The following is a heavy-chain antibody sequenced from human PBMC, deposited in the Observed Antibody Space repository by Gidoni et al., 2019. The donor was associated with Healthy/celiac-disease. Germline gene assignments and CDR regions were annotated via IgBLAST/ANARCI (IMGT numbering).Heavy chain of an antibody. V-gene: IGHV4-34*01. J-gene: IGHJ5*02. CDR1: GGSFSGYY. CDR2: LNHSGST. CDR3: ARARSITMVRGVIRGSWFDP. Sequence: QVQLQQWGAGLLKPSETLSLTCAVYGGSFSGYYWSWIRQPPGKGLEWIGELNHSGSTNYNPSLKSRVTISVDTSKNQFSLKLSSVTAADTAVYYCARARSITMVRGVIRGSWFDPWGQGTLVTVSS. D-gene: IGHD3-10*01.